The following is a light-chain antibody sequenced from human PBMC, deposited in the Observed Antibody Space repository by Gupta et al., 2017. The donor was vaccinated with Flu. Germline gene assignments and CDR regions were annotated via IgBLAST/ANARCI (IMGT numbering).Light chain of an antibody. CDR2: GAS. Sequence: SNNYVAWYQQKPGQSPKLLIYGASSRATGIADRFGGSGSGTDFTLTISGLEAEDFAGYYCQQYDTSPLTFGGGTKVEIK. J-gene: IGKJ4*01. V-gene: IGKV3-20*01. CDR3: QQYDTSPLT. CDR1: SNNY.